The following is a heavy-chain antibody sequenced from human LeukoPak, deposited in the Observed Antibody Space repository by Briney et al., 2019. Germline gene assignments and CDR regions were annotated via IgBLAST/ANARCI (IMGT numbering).Heavy chain of an antibody. CDR1: GGSFSGYY. CDR2: INHSGST. Sequence: SETLSLTCAVYGGSFSGYYWSWIRQPPGKGLEWIGEINHSGSTNYNPPLKSRVTISVDTSKNQFSLKLSSVTAADTAVYYCARRRKARKPYHYFDYWGQGTLVTVSS. CDR3: ARRRKARKPYHYFDY. V-gene: IGHV4-34*01. J-gene: IGHJ4*02.